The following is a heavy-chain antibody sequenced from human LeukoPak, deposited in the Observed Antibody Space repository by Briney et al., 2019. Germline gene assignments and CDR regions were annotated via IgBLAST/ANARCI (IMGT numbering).Heavy chain of an antibody. CDR3: ARDRRVVPAASFDY. V-gene: IGHV3-48*01. D-gene: IGHD2-2*01. CDR1: GFTFSSYS. CDR2: ITSSSSII. J-gene: IGHJ4*02. Sequence: PGGSLRLSCAASGFTFSSYSMNWVRQAPGKGLEWVSYITSSSSIIYYGDSVKGRFTVSRDNAKNSLYLQMNSLRAEDTAVYYCARDRRVVPAASFDYWGQGTLVTVSS.